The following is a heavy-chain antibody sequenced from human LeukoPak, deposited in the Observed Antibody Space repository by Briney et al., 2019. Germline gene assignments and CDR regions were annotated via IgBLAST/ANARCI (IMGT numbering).Heavy chain of an antibody. CDR2: IYYSGST. J-gene: IGHJ4*02. CDR1: GGSISSSSYY. CDR3: ATHPAHYSSSWYPGSL. Sequence: PSETLSLTCTVSGGSISSSSYYWGWIRQPPGKGLEWIGSIYYSGSTYYNPSLKSRVTISVDTSKNQFSLKLSSVTAADTAVYYCATHPAHYSSSWYPGSLWGQGTLVTVSS. V-gene: IGHV4-39*01. D-gene: IGHD6-13*01.